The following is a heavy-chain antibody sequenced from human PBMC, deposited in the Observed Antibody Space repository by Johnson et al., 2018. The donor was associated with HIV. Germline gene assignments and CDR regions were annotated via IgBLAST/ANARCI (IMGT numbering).Heavy chain of an antibody. CDR2: IKQDGSEK. CDR1: GFTFSSYW. V-gene: IGHV3-7*05. D-gene: IGHD2-21*02. J-gene: IGHJ3*01. CDR3: ARDPGNLHCGGDCYPEDAFDL. Sequence: VQLVESGGGLVQPGGSLRLSCAASGFTFSSYWMSWVRQAPGKGLEWVANIKQDGSEKYYVDSVKGRFTISRDNSKNTLYLQMNSLRAEDTAVYYCARDPGNLHCGGDCYPEDAFDLWGRGTMVTVSS.